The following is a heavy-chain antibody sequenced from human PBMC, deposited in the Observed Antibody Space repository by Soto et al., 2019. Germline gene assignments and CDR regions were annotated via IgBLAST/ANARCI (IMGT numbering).Heavy chain of an antibody. CDR2: IHSSGSA. Sequence: SETLSLTCTVSGGSISSGGYYWSWIRQHPGKGLEWIGHIHSSGSAYYNPSLKSRVTILVDRSKHHFSLNLASVTAADTAVYYCAREWQQLAPDSWGQGTLVTVS. CDR1: GGSISSGGYY. J-gene: IGHJ4*02. V-gene: IGHV4-31*03. D-gene: IGHD6-13*01. CDR3: AREWQQLAPDS.